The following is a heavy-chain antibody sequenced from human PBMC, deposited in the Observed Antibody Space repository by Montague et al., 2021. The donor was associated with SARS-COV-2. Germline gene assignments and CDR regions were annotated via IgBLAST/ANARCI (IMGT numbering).Heavy chain of an antibody. CDR2: ISYSGST. CDR1: GGSISSYY. CDR3: ASFRRTQLLFGTLDYGMDV. Sequence: SETLSLTCTVSGGSISSYYWSWIRQPPGRGLQWIGYISYSGSTNYNPSLKSRVTISVDTSKNHFTLRLSSVTAADTAVYYCASFRRTQLLFGTLDYGMDVWGQGTTVTVSS. J-gene: IGHJ6*02. V-gene: IGHV4-59*01. D-gene: IGHD2-2*01.